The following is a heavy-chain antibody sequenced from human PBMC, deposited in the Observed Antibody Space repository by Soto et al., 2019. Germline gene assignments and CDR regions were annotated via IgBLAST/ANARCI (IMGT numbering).Heavy chain of an antibody. V-gene: IGHV3-74*01. D-gene: IGHD2-2*01. J-gene: IGHJ4*02. Sequence: GGSLRLSCVASGFTFSSYWMHWLRQAPGRELVWVSEIATDGNSRNYADSVKGRFTISRDNAKNTPYLQMNSLTAEDTAVYFCASLSAPVYFWGRGTQVTVSS. CDR3: ASLSAPVYF. CDR1: GFTFSSYW. CDR2: IATDGNSR.